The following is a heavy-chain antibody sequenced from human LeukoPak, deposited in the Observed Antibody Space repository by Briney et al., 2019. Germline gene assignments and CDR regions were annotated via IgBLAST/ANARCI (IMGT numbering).Heavy chain of an antibody. Sequence: PSETLSLTCTVSGDSITSYYWSWIRQPPGEGLEWIGYIYYSASTNDNPSLKGRVTISLDTSKSQFSLKLSSVTAADTAVYSCARTEYYFDYWGQGTLVTVSS. CDR2: IYYSAST. J-gene: IGHJ4*02. CDR3: ARTEYYFDY. D-gene: IGHD3-10*01. V-gene: IGHV4-59*01. CDR1: GDSITSYY.